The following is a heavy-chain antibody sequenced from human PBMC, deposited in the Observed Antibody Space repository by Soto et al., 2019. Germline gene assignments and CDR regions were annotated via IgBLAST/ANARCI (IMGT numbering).Heavy chain of an antibody. Sequence: GSLRLSCAASGFTFSSYAMSWVRQAPGKGLEWVSAISGSGGSTYYADSVKGRFTISRDNSKNTLYLQMNSLRAEDTAVYYCAKKSVDGYYYYYYMDVWGKGTTVTVSS. CDR3: AKKSVDGYYYYYYMDV. CDR1: GFTFSSYA. V-gene: IGHV3-23*01. D-gene: IGHD5-12*01. J-gene: IGHJ6*03. CDR2: ISGSGGST.